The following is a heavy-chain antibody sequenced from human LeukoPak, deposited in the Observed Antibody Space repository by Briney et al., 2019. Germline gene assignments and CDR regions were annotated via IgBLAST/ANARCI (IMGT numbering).Heavy chain of an antibody. CDR2: IHYSGAT. V-gene: IGHV4-59*12. Sequence: SETLSLTCTVSGDSISGYFWSWIRQTPGKGLEWIGYIHYSGATNYNPSLKSRVTMSVDTSKNQFSLKLSSVTAADTAVYYCAREQRVYYYGMDVWGQGTTVTVSS. CDR1: GDSISGYF. D-gene: IGHD6-25*01. J-gene: IGHJ6*02. CDR3: AREQRVYYYGMDV.